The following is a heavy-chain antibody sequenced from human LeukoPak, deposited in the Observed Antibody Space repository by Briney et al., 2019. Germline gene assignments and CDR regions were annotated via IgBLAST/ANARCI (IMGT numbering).Heavy chain of an antibody. V-gene: IGHV4-59*01. CDR2: IYYSGST. Sequence: SETLSLTCTVSGGSISSYYWSWIRQPPGKGLEWIGYIYYSGSTNYNPSLKSRVTISVDTSKNQLSLKLSSVTAADTAVYYCARGSPTNWGEVLGYFDYWGQGTLVTVSS. CDR3: ARGSPTNWGEVLGYFDY. CDR1: GGSISSYY. J-gene: IGHJ4*02. D-gene: IGHD7-27*01.